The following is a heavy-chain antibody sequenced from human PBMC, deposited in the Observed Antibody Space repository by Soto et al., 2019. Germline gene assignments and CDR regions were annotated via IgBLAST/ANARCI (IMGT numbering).Heavy chain of an antibody. CDR1: GDTFSSYT. J-gene: IGHJ6*02. CDR3: ARRRYCGADCYSQYYYGMDV. V-gene: IGHV1-69*02. CDR2: VIPILGVT. D-gene: IGHD2-21*02. Sequence: QVQLVQSGAEMKKPGSSVKVSCRSGGDTFSSYTVSWVRQAPGQGLEWMGRVIPILGVTNYARKFQGRVSITAEKSTNTAYMELGSLRSEDSGVYYCARRRYCGADCYSQYYYGMDVWGQGTTVTVSS.